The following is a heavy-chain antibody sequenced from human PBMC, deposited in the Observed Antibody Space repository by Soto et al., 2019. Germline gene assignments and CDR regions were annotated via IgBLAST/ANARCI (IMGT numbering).Heavy chain of an antibody. D-gene: IGHD4-17*01. Sequence: QVQLVPSGAEVKKPGSSVKVSCKASGGTFSSYAISWVRQAPGQGLEWMGGIIPIYGTANYAQKFQGRVTITADESTSTAYMELSSLRSEDTAVYYCAREASTVTPYFDYWGQGTLVTVSS. CDR2: IIPIYGTA. CDR3: AREASTVTPYFDY. J-gene: IGHJ4*02. CDR1: GGTFSSYA. V-gene: IGHV1-69*12.